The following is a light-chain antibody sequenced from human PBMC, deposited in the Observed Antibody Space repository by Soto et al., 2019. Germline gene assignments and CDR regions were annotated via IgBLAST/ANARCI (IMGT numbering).Light chain of an antibody. CDR2: WAS. Sequence: DIVMTQSPDSLAVSLGEXATINCKSTQSVLYSSNNKNFLSWFQQKPGQPPKLLIYWASTRESGVPDRFSGSGSGTDFTLTISSLQAEDVAVYYCQQYYSDPITFGQGTRLEIK. J-gene: IGKJ5*01. CDR1: QSVLYSSNNKNF. CDR3: QQYYSDPIT. V-gene: IGKV4-1*01.